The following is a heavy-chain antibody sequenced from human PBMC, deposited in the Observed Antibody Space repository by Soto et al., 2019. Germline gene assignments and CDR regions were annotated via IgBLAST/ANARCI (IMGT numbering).Heavy chain of an antibody. CDR3: AREYSSSSKDLYFDV. V-gene: IGHV1-69*01. CDR2: IIPITGTT. J-gene: IGHJ2*01. CDR1: GGIFSSYA. Sequence: QVQLVQSGAEVKKPGSSVKVSCKVSGGIFSSYAIGWVRQAPGQGLEWMAGIIPITGTTNRAQKFQGRVTGTADESTNTVYMELSRLTAEDTAVYYCAREYSSSSKDLYFDVWGRGTLVTVSS. D-gene: IGHD6-6*01.